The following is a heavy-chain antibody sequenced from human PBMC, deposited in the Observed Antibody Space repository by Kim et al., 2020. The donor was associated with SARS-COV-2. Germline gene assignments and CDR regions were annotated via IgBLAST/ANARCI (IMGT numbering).Heavy chain of an antibody. V-gene: IGHV3-33*01. CDR3: VRGDRSFDFDF. D-gene: IGHD3-22*01. J-gene: IGHJ4*02. Sequence: KYYADSVKGRFTISRDNVHTTVDLQMNSLRAEETAVYDCVRGDRSFDFDFWGQGTLVSVSS. CDR2: K.